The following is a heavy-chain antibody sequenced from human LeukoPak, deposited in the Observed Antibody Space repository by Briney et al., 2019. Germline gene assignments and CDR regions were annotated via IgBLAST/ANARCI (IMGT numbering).Heavy chain of an antibody. CDR3: ARGERDQVPQYYYDSSDYYLFDY. D-gene: IGHD3-22*01. CDR2: IYYSGSI. V-gene: IGHV4-39*01. J-gene: IGHJ4*02. Sequence: SETLSLTCTVSGGSISSSSYYWGWIRQPPGKGLEWIGSIYYSGSIYYNPSLKSRVTISVDTSKNQFSLKLSSVTAADTAVYYCARGERDQVPQYYYDSSDYYLFDYWGQGTLVTVSS. CDR1: GGSISSSSYY.